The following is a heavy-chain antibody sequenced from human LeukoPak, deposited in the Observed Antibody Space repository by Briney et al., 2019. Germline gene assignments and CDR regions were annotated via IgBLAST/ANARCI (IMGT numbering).Heavy chain of an antibody. CDR3: ARLPRITMVRGVMGWYFDL. Sequence: SETLSLTCTVSGGSISSYYWSWIRQPPGKGLEWIGYIYYSGSTNYNPSLKSRVTISVDTSKNQFSLKLSSVTAADTAVYYCARLPRITMVRGVMGWYFDLWGRGTLVTVSS. J-gene: IGHJ2*01. V-gene: IGHV4-59*08. D-gene: IGHD3-10*01. CDR1: GGSISSYY. CDR2: IYYSGST.